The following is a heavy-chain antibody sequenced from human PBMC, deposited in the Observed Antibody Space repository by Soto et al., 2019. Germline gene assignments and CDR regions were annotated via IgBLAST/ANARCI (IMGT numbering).Heavy chain of an antibody. D-gene: IGHD6-6*01. CDR1: GYSFTSYW. V-gene: IGHV5-51*01. CDR2: IYPGDSDT. Sequence: GESLKISCKGSGYSFTSYWIGWVRQMPGKGLEWMGIIYPGDSDTRYSPSFQGQVTISADKSISTAYLQWSSLKASDTAMYYCARWEAARPLPGYHYYGMDVWGQGTTVTVSS. J-gene: IGHJ6*02. CDR3: ARWEAARPLPGYHYYGMDV.